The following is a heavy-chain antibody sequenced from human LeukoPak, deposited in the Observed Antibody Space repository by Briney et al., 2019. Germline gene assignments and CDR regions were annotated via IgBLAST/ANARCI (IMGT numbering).Heavy chain of an antibody. Sequence: SETLSLTCTVSGGSISSNNHYWGWIRQPPGKGLEWIGSIYHSGSTYYNPSLKSRVTISVDTSKNQFSLRLSSVTAADTAVYYCARMSVVVVPAAGIDPWGQGTLVTVSS. CDR1: GGSISSNNHY. CDR3: ARMSVVVVPAAGIDP. V-gene: IGHV4-39*01. D-gene: IGHD2-2*01. J-gene: IGHJ5*02. CDR2: IYHSGST.